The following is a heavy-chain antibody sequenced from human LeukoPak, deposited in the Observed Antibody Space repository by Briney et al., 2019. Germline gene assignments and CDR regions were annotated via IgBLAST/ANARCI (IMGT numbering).Heavy chain of an antibody. V-gene: IGHV4-38-2*02. CDR1: HYSISSNYY. J-gene: IGHJ4*02. D-gene: IGHD3-22*01. CDR2: IYHSGST. Sequence: SETLSLTCTVSHYSISSNYYWGWIRQPPGKGLEWIGSIYHSGSTNYNPSLKSRVTISVDTSKNQFSLKLSSVTAADTAVYYCASRQPMIGEWGQGTLVTVSS. CDR3: ASRQPMIGE.